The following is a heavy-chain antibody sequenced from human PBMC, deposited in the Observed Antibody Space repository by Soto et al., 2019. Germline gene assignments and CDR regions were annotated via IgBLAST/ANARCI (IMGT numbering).Heavy chain of an antibody. J-gene: IGHJ6*02. CDR1: GGTFSSYA. CDR2: IIPISETT. V-gene: IGHV1-69*01. CDR3: ARSQGSSTSLAIYYYYYYGMDV. Sequence: QVQLVQSGAEVKKPGSSVKVSCKASGGTFSSYAISWVRQAPGQGLEWMGGIIPISETTNYAQKFQGRVTITADESKSTAYMELSSLRSEDTAVYYCARSQGSSTSLAIYYYYYYGMDVWGQGTTVTVS. D-gene: IGHD2-2*01.